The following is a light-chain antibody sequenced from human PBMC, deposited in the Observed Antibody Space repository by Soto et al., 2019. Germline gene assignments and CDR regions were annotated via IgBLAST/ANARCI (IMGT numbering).Light chain of an antibody. CDR1: SSDVGGYKY. CDR2: DVS. CDR3: SSYTXSNSYV. V-gene: IGLV2-14*03. Sequence: QSALTQPASVSGSPGQSIAISCTGSSSDVGGYKYVSWYQQHPGKAPKLMIYDVSNRPSGVSDRFSGSKSGNTASPTISGLQSEDEADYYCSSYTXSNSYVFGTETKVTXL. J-gene: IGLJ1*01.